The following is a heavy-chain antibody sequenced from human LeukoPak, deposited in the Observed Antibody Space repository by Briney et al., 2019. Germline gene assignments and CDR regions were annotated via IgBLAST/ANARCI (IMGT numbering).Heavy chain of an antibody. D-gene: IGHD6-19*01. CDR3: AKSGGGYSSGWFY. Sequence: GGSLRLSCAASGFTFRSYWMSWVRQAPGKGLEGVAVISYDGSNKYCADSVKGRFTISRDNSKNTLYLQMNSLRAEDTAVYYCAKSGGGYSSGWFYWGQGTLVTVSS. V-gene: IGHV3-30*18. CDR1: GFTFRSYW. CDR2: ISYDGSNK. J-gene: IGHJ4*02.